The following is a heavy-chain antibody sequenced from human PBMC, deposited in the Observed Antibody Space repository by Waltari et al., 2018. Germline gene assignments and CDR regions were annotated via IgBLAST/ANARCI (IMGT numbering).Heavy chain of an antibody. J-gene: IGHJ5*02. Sequence: QVQLVQSGAEVKKPGASVKVSCKASGYTFTGYYMHWVRQAPGQGLDWMGRINPNSGGTNYAQKFQGRVTMTRDTSISTAYMELSRLRSDDTAVYYCARGPPIAAAVNWFDPWGQGTLVTVSS. CDR1: GYTFTGYY. V-gene: IGHV1-2*06. CDR2: INPNSGGT. CDR3: ARGPPIAAAVNWFDP. D-gene: IGHD6-13*01.